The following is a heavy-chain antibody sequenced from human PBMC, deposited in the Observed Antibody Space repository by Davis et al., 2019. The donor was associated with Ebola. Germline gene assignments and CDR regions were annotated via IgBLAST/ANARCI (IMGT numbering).Heavy chain of an antibody. D-gene: IGHD6-13*01. J-gene: IGHJ4*02. CDR1: GSSISSGYY. CDR3: ARGGSSWFDY. V-gene: IGHV4-38-2*01. Sequence: PSETLSLTCAVSGSSISSGYYWGWIRQPPGKGLEWIGSIYHSGSTYYNPSLKSRVTISVDRSKNQFSLKLSSVTAADTAVYYCARGGSSWFDYWGQGTLVTVSS. CDR2: IYHSGST.